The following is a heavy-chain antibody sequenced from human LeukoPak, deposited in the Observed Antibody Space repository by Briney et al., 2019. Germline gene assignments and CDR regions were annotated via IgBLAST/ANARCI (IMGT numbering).Heavy chain of an antibody. D-gene: IGHD3-9*01. CDR1: GGSISSYY. Sequence: SETLSLTCTVSGGSISSYYWGWIRQPAGKGLEWVGRIYTSGSTNYNPSLKSRVTMSVDTSKNQFSLKLSSVTAADTAVYYCARGADILTGYYETFDYWGQGTLVTVSS. J-gene: IGHJ4*02. CDR2: IYTSGST. CDR3: ARGADILTGYYETFDY. V-gene: IGHV4-4*07.